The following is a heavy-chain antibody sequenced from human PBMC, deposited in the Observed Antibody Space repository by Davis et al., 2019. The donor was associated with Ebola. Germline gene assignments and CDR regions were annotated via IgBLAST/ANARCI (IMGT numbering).Heavy chain of an antibody. CDR2: IYYSGST. Sequence: SETLSLTCTVSGGSISSSSYYWGWIRQPPGKGLEWIRSIYYSGSTYYNPSLKIRVTISVDTSKNQFSLKLSSVTAADTAVYYCARGSVVVIAYDYFDYWGQGTLVTVSS. D-gene: IGHD2-21*01. CDR1: GGSISSSSYY. CDR3: ARGSVVVIAYDYFDY. V-gene: IGHV4-39*01. J-gene: IGHJ4*02.